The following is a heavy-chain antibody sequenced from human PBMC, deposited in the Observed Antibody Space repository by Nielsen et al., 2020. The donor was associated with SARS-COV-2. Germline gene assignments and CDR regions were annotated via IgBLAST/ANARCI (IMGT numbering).Heavy chain of an antibody. D-gene: IGHD2-15*01. CDR3: ASVRSSQSVAEHIFDY. CDR1: GFTFSSYW. Sequence: GGSLRLSCAASGFTFSSYWMHWVRQAPGKGLVWVSRINSDGSSTSYADSVKGRFTISRDNAKNTLYLQMNSLRAEDTAVYYCASVRSSQSVAEHIFDYWGQGTLVTVSS. V-gene: IGHV3-74*01. J-gene: IGHJ4*02. CDR2: INSDGSST.